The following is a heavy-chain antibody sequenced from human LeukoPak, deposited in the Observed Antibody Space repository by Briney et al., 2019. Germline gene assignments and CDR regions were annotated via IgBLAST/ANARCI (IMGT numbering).Heavy chain of an antibody. V-gene: IGHV3-30*02. CDR3: AKDHFSSTWQSGYYYYYYMDV. J-gene: IGHJ6*03. CDR1: GFTFSSYG. CDR2: IRYDGSNK. Sequence: GGSLRLSCAASGFTFSSYGMHWVRQAPGKGLEWVAFIRYDGSNKYYADSVKGRFTISRDNSKNTLYLQMNSLRAEDAAVYYCAKDHFSSTWQSGYYYYYYMDVWGKGTTVTISS. D-gene: IGHD6-13*01.